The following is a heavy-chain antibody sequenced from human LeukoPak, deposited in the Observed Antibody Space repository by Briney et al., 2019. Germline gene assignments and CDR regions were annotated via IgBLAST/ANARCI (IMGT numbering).Heavy chain of an antibody. V-gene: IGHV1-2*02. D-gene: IGHD6-19*01. CDR1: GYTFTGYY. CDR2: INPNSGGT. J-gene: IGHJ5*02. Sequence: GASVKVSCKASGYTFTGYYMHWVRQAPGQGLEWMGWINPNSGGTNYAQKFQGRVTMTRDTSISTAYMELSRLRSDDTAVYYCARGRAAQWLVRGGNWFDPWGQGTLVTVSS. CDR3: ARGRAAQWLVRGGNWFDP.